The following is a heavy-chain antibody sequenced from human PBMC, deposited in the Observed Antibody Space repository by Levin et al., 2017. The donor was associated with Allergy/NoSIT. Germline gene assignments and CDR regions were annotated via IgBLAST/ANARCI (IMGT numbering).Heavy chain of an antibody. CDR2: ISTGSHYI. CDR1: GFIFSDFS. Sequence: AGGSLRLSCAGSGFIFSDFSMNWVRQAPGKGLEWVASISTGSHYIHYADSMRGRFTISRDNAKNSVYLQMSGLSPDDAAVYYCTRDSYSSSNFDLWGQGTLVTVSS. V-gene: IGHV3-21*01. CDR3: TRDSYSSSNFDL. D-gene: IGHD6-13*01. J-gene: IGHJ4*02.